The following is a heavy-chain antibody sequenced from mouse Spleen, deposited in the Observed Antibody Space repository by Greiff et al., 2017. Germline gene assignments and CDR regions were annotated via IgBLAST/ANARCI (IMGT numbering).Heavy chain of an antibody. CDR3: ARDGDSSGYGFAY. CDR1: GYSITSGYY. J-gene: IGHJ3*01. Sequence: VQLKQSGPGLVKPSQSLSLTCSVTGYSITSGYYWNWIRQFPGNKLEWMGYISYDGSNNYNPSLKNRISITRDTSKNQFFLKLNSVTTEDTATYYCARDGDSSGYGFAYWGQGTLVTVSA. D-gene: IGHD3-2*01. CDR2: ISYDGSN. V-gene: IGHV3-6*02.